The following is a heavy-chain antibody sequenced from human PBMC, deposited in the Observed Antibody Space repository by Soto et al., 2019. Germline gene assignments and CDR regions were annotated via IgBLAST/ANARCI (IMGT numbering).Heavy chain of an antibody. V-gene: IGHV4-34*01. J-gene: IGHJ3*02. CDR2: MRHSGGT. CDR1: GGSVSSSANYY. CDR3: ARVERGSATTVVDAFDI. D-gene: IGHD3-16*01. Sequence: QVQLQQWGAGLLKPSETLSLTCAVYGGSVSSSANYYWSWIRQPPGKGLEWIGEMRHSGGTHFNHLLKSRVTISVDTSKYRFSLNMRFVTAADTALYYCARVERGSATTVVDAFDIWVPGTMVTVSS.